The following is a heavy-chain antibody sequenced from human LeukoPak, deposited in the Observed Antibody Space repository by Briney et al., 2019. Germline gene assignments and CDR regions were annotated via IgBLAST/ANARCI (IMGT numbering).Heavy chain of an antibody. Sequence: SQTLSLTCTVSGGSISSGGYYWSWIRQPPGKGLEWIGYIYHSGSTYYNPSLKSRVTISVDRSKNQFSLKLNSVTAADTAVYYCARDGIAAADSWGQGTLVTVSS. J-gene: IGHJ4*02. V-gene: IGHV4-30-2*01. CDR2: IYHSGST. CDR1: GGSISSGGYY. D-gene: IGHD6-13*01. CDR3: ARDGIAAADS.